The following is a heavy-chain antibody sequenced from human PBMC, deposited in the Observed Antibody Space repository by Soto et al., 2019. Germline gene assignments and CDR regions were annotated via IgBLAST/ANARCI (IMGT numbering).Heavy chain of an antibody. V-gene: IGHV1-2*02. CDR3: ARVRTSGVVFGWFDP. Sequence: XSVKVSCDASGYTFTGYYMHWVREAPGQGLEWMGWINPNSGGTNYAQKFQGRVTMTRGTSISTAYMELSRLRSDDTAVYYCARVRTSGVVFGWFDPWGQGTLVTVSS. J-gene: IGHJ5*02. CDR1: GYTFTGYY. CDR2: INPNSGGT. D-gene: IGHD3-3*01.